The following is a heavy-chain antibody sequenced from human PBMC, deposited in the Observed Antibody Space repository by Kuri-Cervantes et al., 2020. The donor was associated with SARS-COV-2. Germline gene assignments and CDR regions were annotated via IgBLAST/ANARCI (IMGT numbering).Heavy chain of an antibody. Sequence: GGSLRLSCAASGFTFSSYGMHWVRRAPGKGLEWVAFIRYDGSNKYYADSVKGRVTISRDNSKNTLYLQMNSLRAEDTAVYYCAKDMPVGSYFYFDYWGQGTLVTVSS. V-gene: IGHV3-30*02. D-gene: IGHD1-26*01. J-gene: IGHJ4*02. CDR2: IRYDGSNK. CDR3: AKDMPVGSYFYFDY. CDR1: GFTFSSYG.